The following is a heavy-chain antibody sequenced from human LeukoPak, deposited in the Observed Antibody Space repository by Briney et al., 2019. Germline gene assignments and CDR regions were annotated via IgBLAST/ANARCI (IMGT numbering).Heavy chain of an antibody. CDR2: ISYSGST. CDR3: ARGEWDLLFDY. D-gene: IGHD1-26*01. CDR1: GGSISSYY. Sequence: SETLSLTCTVSGGSISSYYWSWIRQPPGKGLEWIGCISYSGSTEYNPSLKSRVTISVDTSKNQFSLKLSSVTAADTAVYYCARGEWDLLFDYWGQGTLVTVSS. J-gene: IGHJ4*02. V-gene: IGHV4-59*01.